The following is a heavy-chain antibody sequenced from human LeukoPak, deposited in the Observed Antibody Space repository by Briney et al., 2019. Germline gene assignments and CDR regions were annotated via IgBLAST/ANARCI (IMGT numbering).Heavy chain of an antibody. CDR1: GRSISSSSYY. J-gene: IGHJ2*01. D-gene: IGHD5-12*01. CDR3: ARDPRLSWYFDL. CDR2: IYYSGST. Sequence: SETLSLTCTVSGRSISSSSYYWGWIRQPPGNGLEWIGSIYYSGSTYYNPSLKSRVTISVDTSKNQFSLKLNSVTAADTAVYYCARDPRLSWYFDLWGRGTLVTVSS. V-gene: IGHV4-39*07.